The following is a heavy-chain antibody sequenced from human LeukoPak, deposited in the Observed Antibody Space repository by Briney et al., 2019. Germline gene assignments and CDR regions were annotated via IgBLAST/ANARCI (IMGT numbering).Heavy chain of an antibody. CDR1: GGSISSFY. Sequence: SETLSLTCTVSGGSISSFYWSWIRQPPGKRLEGIGYMYYGGSPNYNPSLKSRVITSLDTSKNQFSLKLNSVTTADTAVYYCVTGRYSYGWYDHWGQGILVTVSS. J-gene: IGHJ5*02. V-gene: IGHV4-59*13. D-gene: IGHD1-26*01. CDR3: VTGRYSYGWYDH. CDR2: MYYGGSP.